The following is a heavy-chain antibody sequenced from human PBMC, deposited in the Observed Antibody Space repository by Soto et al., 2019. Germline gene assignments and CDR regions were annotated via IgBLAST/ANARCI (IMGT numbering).Heavy chain of an antibody. J-gene: IGHJ4*02. D-gene: IGHD6-19*01. Sequence: PPGKGLEWIGSIYYSGSTYYNPSLKSRVTISVDTSKNQFSLKLSSVTAADTAVYYCARHVAGYSSGLDYWGQGTLVTVSS. CDR2: IYYSGST. V-gene: IGHV4-39*01. CDR3: ARHVAGYSSGLDY.